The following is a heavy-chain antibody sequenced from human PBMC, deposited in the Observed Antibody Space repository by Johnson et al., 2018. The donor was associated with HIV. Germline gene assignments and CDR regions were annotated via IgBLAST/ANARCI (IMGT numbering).Heavy chain of an antibody. V-gene: IGHV3-30*04. J-gene: IGHJ3*02. CDR1: GFTFSSYA. CDR2: ISYDGSNK. D-gene: IGHD1-1*01. Sequence: QVQLVESGGGVVQPGRSLRLSCAASGFTFSSYAMHWVRQAPGKGLAWVAVISYDGSNKYYTASVKGRFTISRDNSKNSVYLQMNSLRAEDTAVYYCANPTGSNAFDIWGQGTMVTVSS. CDR3: ANPTGSNAFDI.